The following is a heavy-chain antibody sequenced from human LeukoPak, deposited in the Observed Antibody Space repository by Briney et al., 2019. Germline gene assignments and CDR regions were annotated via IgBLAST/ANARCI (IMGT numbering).Heavy chain of an antibody. Sequence: PGGSLRLSCAASGFTFSTYGMNWVRQAPGKGLEWLSYIGSSSDSVHYADSVKGRFTISRDNAKNSLYLQMNSLRDEDTALYYCASAPDGSGQNFDYWGQGTLVTVSS. CDR2: IGSSSDSV. J-gene: IGHJ4*02. CDR1: GFTFSTYG. CDR3: ASAPDGSGQNFDY. D-gene: IGHD3-10*01. V-gene: IGHV3-48*02.